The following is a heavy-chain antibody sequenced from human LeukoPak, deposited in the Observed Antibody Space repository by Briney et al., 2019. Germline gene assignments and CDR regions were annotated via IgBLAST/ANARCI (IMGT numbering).Heavy chain of an antibody. CDR2: TSFDENNK. D-gene: IGHD2-15*01. CDR3: ARGGGGSYHRYYFDY. CDR1: GFPFSSYA. Sequence: GGPLRLSCAASGFPFSSYAMHWVRQAPGKGLEWVAVTSFDENNKYYADSVKGRFTISRDNSKNTLYLQMNSLSTEDTAVYYCARGGGGSYHRYYFDYWGQGTLVTVSS. J-gene: IGHJ4*02. V-gene: IGHV3-30-3*01.